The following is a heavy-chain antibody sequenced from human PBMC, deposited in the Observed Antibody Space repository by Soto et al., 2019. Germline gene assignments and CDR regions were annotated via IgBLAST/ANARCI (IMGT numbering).Heavy chain of an antibody. Sequence: PGGSLRLSCAASGFTFSNYALNWVRQAPGKGLEWVALISYDGSDKYYADSVKGRFTIPRDNARNTLYLQMNSLRAEDTAVYYCARAPNRLGGFWFDPWGQGTLVTVSS. D-gene: IGHD1-26*01. J-gene: IGHJ5*02. CDR1: GFTFSNYA. V-gene: IGHV3-30-3*01. CDR3: ARAPNRLGGFWFDP. CDR2: ISYDGSDK.